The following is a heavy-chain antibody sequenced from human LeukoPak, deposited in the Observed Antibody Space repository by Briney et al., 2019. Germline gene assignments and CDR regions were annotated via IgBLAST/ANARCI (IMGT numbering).Heavy chain of an antibody. J-gene: IGHJ4*02. V-gene: IGHV3-74*03. D-gene: IGHD6-19*01. CDR2: INTDGSSI. CDR3: ARDRGSSGWYEFDY. Sequence: GGSLRLSCAASGFTFSSYWMHWVRQAPGKGLVWVSHINTDGSSITYADSVKGRFTISRDNAKNSLYLQMNSLRAEDTAVYYCARDRGSSGWYEFDYWGQGTLVTVSS. CDR1: GFTFSSYW.